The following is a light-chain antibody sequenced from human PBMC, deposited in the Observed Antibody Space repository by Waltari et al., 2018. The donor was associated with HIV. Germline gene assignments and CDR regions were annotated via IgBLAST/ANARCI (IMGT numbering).Light chain of an antibody. Sequence: QSALTQPASVSGSPGQSITISCTGTSSDVGGYNYVSWYQQHPGKAPKLMISDVSKRPSWGSNRFSGSKSGNTASLTISGLQAEDEADYYCCSYAGSSTYVFGTGTKVTVL. CDR2: DVS. J-gene: IGLJ1*01. V-gene: IGLV2-23*02. CDR1: SSDVGGYNY. CDR3: CSYAGSSTYV.